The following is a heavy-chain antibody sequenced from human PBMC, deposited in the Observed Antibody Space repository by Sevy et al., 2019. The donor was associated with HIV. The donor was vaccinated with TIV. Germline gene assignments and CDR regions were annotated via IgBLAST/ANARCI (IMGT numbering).Heavy chain of an antibody. J-gene: IGHJ4*02. D-gene: IGHD1-26*01. CDR2: IYYNGHI. V-gene: IGHV4-59*08. CDR3: AGENAWGRGYS. CDR1: GGSITSLY. Sequence: SETLSLTCTVSGGSITSLYWNWIRQPPVKGLEWIASIYYNGHINYNPSLKSRVTLSLDTSKNQFSLRLSSVTAADTAMYYCAGENAWGRGYSWGQGTLVTVSS.